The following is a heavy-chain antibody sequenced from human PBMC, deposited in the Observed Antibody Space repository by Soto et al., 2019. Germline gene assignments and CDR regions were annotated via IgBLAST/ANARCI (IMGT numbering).Heavy chain of an antibody. V-gene: IGHV1-18*01. Sequence: QVQLVQSGAEVKKPGTSVKLSCKASGYTFTSYGISWVRQAPGQGLEWMGWISAYNGNTNYAQKLQGRVTMTTDTSTSTAYMELRSLRSDETAVYYCARDGEEWLVLEGWFDPWGQGTLVTVSS. CDR3: ARDGEEWLVLEGWFDP. J-gene: IGHJ5*02. CDR2: ISAYNGNT. CDR1: GYTFTSYG. D-gene: IGHD6-19*01.